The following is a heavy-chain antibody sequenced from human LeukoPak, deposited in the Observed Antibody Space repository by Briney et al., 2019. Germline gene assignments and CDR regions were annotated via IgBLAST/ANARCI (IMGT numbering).Heavy chain of an antibody. V-gene: IGHV4-34*01. D-gene: IGHD3-10*01. CDR2: IYYSGSP. Sequence: SETLSLTCAVYGGSFSGYYWSWIRQPPGKGLEWIGSIYYSGSPYYTPSLKSRVTISVDTSKNQFSLKLSSVTAADTAVYYCEGGSGGDYWGQGTLVTVSS. J-gene: IGHJ4*02. CDR1: GGSFSGYY. CDR3: EGGSGGDY.